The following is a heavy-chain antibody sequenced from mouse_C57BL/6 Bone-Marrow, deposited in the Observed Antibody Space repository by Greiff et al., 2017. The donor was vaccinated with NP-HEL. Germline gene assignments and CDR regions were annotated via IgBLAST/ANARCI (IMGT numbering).Heavy chain of an antibody. J-gene: IGHJ3*01. CDR3: TRGTAHPPFAY. V-gene: IGHV6-6*01. CDR2: IRNKANNHAT. Sequence: LQQSGGGLVQPGGSMKLSCAASGFTFSDAWMDWVRQSPEKGLEWVAEIRNKANNHATYYAESVKGRFTISRDDSKSSVYLQMNSLRAEDTGIYYCTRGTAHPPFAYWGQGTLVTVSA. CDR1: GFTFSDAW. D-gene: IGHD3-2*02.